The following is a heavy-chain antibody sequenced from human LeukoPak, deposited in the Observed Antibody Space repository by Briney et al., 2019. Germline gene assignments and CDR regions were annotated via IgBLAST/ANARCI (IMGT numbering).Heavy chain of an antibody. Sequence: SETLSLTCTVSGGSVSSGSYYWSWIRQPPGKGLEWIGYISYSGSTHYNPSLRSRVTMSLDTSKNQFSLKLSSVTAADTAVYYCARVGDYAGHYWGQGTLVTVSS. J-gene: IGHJ4*02. CDR2: ISYSGST. V-gene: IGHV4-61*01. D-gene: IGHD4-23*01. CDR3: ARVGDYAGHY. CDR1: GGSVSSGSYY.